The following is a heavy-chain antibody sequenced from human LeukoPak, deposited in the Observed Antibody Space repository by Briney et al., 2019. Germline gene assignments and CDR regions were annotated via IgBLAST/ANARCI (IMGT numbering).Heavy chain of an antibody. CDR3: ARDLHTPGDYGDYGSPPNWFDP. CDR1: GGSFSGYY. CDR2: INQSGSI. V-gene: IGHV4-34*01. J-gene: IGHJ5*02. D-gene: IGHD4-17*01. Sequence: LKPSETLSLTCAVYGGSFSGYYWNWIRQPPEKGLEWIGEINQSGSINYNPSLKSRVTISVDTSKNQFSLKLSSVTAADTAVYYCARDLHTPGDYGDYGSPPNWFDPWGQGTLVTVSS.